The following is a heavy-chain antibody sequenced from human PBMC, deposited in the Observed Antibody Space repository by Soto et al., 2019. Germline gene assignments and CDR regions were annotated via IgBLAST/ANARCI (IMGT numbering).Heavy chain of an antibody. CDR1: RFTFSVAW. V-gene: IGHV3-15*01. CDR2: IKSKTDGGTI. D-gene: IGHD6-13*01. CDR3: GVHSTTWFSDYFHT. J-gene: IGHJ1*01. Sequence: PGGSLGLSCVASRFTFSVAWMGWVRQAPGKGLEWVGRIKSKTDGGTIDYAAPVKGRFTISRHDSRNMLYLEINSLKTEDKAVYYCGVHSTTWFSDYFHTWGQGTLVTVSS.